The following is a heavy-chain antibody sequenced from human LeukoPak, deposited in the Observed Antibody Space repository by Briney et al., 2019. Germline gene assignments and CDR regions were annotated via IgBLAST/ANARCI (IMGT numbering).Heavy chain of an antibody. V-gene: IGHV4-61*02. D-gene: IGHD3-22*01. CDR3: ARKKSSGYYYPTNFFDY. Sequence: PSQTLSLTCTVSGGSISSGSYYWSWIRQPAGKGLEWIGRIYTSGSTNYNPSLKSRVTISGDTSKNQFSLRLSSVTAADTAVYYCARKKSSGYYYPTNFFDYWGQGTLVTVSS. CDR2: IYTSGST. CDR1: GGSISSGSYY. J-gene: IGHJ4*02.